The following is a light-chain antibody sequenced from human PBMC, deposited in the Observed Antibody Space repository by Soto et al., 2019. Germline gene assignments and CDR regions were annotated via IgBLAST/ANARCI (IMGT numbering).Light chain of an antibody. J-gene: IGKJ2*01. Sequence: DIVMTQSPDSLSLSLGERATINCKSSQTLFDTSNSQNYLAWYQQKPGQPPSLLIYWASTRESGVADRFSGSGSGTEFTLTISSLQSEDVATYYCQQYYTTPTFGQGTKIDIK. CDR1: QTLFDTSNSQNY. V-gene: IGKV4-1*01. CDR2: WAS. CDR3: QQYYTTPT.